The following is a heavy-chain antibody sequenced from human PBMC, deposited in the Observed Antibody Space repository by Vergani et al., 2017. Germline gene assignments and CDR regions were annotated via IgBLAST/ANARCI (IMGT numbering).Heavy chain of an antibody. V-gene: IGHV1-46*01. CDR1: GYTFTSYY. J-gene: IGHJ4*02. CDR3: ARDPGIAAAGQTGGD. Sequence: VQLVQSGAEVKKPGASVKVSCKASGYTFTSYYMHWVRQAPGQGLEWMGIINPSGGSTSYAQKFQGRVTITRDTSTSTVYMELSSLGSEDTGVYYCARDPGIAAAGQTGGDWGQGTLVTVSS. D-gene: IGHD6-13*01. CDR2: INPSGGST.